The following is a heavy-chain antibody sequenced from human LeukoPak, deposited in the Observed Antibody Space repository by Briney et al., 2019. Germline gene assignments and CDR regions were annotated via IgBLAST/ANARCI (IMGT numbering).Heavy chain of an antibody. CDR3: AALDTAMVTSGGY. V-gene: IGHV3-30*02. J-gene: IGHJ4*02. CDR1: GFTFSTYG. Sequence: GGSLRLSCAASGFTFSTYGIHWVRQAPGQGLEWVAFIRYDGSNKYYADSVRGRFTISRDSSKDTLYLQMNSLRAEDTAVYYCAALDTAMVTSGGYWGQGTLVTVSS. CDR2: IRYDGSNK. D-gene: IGHD5-18*01.